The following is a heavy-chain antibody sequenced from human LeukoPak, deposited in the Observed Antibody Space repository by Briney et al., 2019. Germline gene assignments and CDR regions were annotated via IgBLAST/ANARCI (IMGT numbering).Heavy chain of an antibody. J-gene: IGHJ5*02. Sequence: PSETLSLTCTVSGGSISNYYWNWIRQPPGKGLEWIGYIYYTGNTNYNPSLKSRVTISVDTSKSQFSLKLSSVTAADTAVYSRDRLQLQSWGQGTLVTVSS. CDR2: IYYTGNT. CDR1: GGSISNYY. V-gene: IGHV4-59*01. D-gene: IGHD1-1*01. CDR3: DRLQLQS.